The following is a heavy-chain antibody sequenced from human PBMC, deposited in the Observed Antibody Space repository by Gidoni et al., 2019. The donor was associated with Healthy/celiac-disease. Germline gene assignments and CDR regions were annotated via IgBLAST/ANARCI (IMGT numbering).Heavy chain of an antibody. J-gene: IGHJ6*02. CDR1: GFTFSDYY. D-gene: IGHD2-2*01. CDR3: ARRGTRYCSSTSCYVAYYYYYGMDV. Sequence: QVQLVESGGGLVKPGGSLRLSCAASGFTFSDYYMSWIRQAPGKGLEWVSYISSSSSYTNYADSVKGRFTISRDNAKNSLYLQMNSLRAEDTAVYYCARRGTRYCSSTSCYVAYYYYYGMDVWGQGTTVTVSS. CDR2: ISSSSSYT. V-gene: IGHV3-11*05.